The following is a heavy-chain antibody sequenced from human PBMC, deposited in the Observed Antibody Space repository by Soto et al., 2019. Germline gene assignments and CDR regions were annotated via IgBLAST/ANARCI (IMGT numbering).Heavy chain of an antibody. CDR2: IYHSGRT. CDR1: GGSISSGGYS. V-gene: IGHV4-30-2*01. D-gene: IGHD3-10*01. Sequence: QLQLQESGSGLVKPSQTLSLTCAVSGGSISSGGYSWSWIRQPPGKGLEWIGYIYHSGRTYYNPPLKSRVTISVDRSKNQFSLKLSSVTAADTAVYYCARVYYGSGSYYFDYWGQGTLVTVSS. J-gene: IGHJ4*02. CDR3: ARVYYGSGSYYFDY.